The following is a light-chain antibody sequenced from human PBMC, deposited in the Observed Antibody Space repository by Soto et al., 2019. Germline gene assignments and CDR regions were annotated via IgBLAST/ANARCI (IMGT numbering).Light chain of an antibody. CDR2: DAS. V-gene: IGKV3-11*01. CDR3: QQRSNWPIT. J-gene: IGKJ5*01. CDR1: QSVSSY. Sequence: EIVLTQSPATLSLSPGERATLSCRASQSVSSYFAWYQQKPGQAPRLLIYDASNRATGIPARFSGSGSGTDFTLTISSLEPEDFAVYYCQQRSNWPITFGQGTRRENK.